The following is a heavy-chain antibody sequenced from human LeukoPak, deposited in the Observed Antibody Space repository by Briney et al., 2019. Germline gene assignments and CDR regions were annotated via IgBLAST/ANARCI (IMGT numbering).Heavy chain of an antibody. CDR2: ISYDGSNK. Sequence: GRSLRLSCAASGFTFSSYGMHWVRQAPGKGLEWVAVISYDGSNKYYADSVKGRFTISRDNSKNTLYLQMNSLRAEDTAVYYCGKGGVRAAAFDFWGQGNLVTVSS. J-gene: IGHJ4*02. CDR1: GFTFSSYG. D-gene: IGHD6-13*01. V-gene: IGHV3-30*18. CDR3: GKGGVRAAAFDF.